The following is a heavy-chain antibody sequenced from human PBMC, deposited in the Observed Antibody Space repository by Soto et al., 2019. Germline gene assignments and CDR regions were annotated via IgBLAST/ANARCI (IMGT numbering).Heavy chain of an antibody. J-gene: IGHJ5*02. V-gene: IGHV3-48*01. CDR3: ARHPERIAQIGWFDP. Sequence: GGSLRLSCAASGFTFSSYSMNWVRQAPGKGLEWVSYISSSSSTIYYADSVKGRFTISRDNAKNSLYLQMNSLRAEDTAVYYCARHPERIAQIGWFDPWGQGTLVTSPQ. CDR2: ISSSSSTI. CDR1: GFTFSSYS. D-gene: IGHD6-13*01.